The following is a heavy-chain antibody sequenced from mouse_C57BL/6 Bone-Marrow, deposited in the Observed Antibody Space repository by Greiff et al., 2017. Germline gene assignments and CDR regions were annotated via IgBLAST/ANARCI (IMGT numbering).Heavy chain of an antibody. V-gene: IGHV1-47*01. Sequence: VKLQESGAELVKPGASVKMSCKASGYTFTTYPIEWMKQNHGKSLEWIGNFHPYNDDTKSNEKFKGKATLTVEKSSNTVYLELSRLTSDDSAVYYCARSSTFFYYFDYWGQGTTLTVSS. CDR1: GYTFTTYP. CDR3: ARSSTFFYYFDY. J-gene: IGHJ2*01. CDR2: FHPYNDDT. D-gene: IGHD5-1*01.